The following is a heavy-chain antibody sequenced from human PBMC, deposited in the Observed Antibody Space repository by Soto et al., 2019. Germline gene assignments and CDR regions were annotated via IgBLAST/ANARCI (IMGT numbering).Heavy chain of an antibody. CDR3: ARDEDDYGDFNFG. CDR2: ISSSGSTI. D-gene: IGHD4-17*01. CDR1: GFTFSDYY. V-gene: IGHV3-11*01. J-gene: IGHJ4*02. Sequence: TGGARRLSCAASGFTFSDYYMSWIRQAPGKGLEWVSYISSSGSTIYYADSVKGRFTISRDNAKNSLYLQMNSLRAEDTAVYYCARDEDDYGDFNFGWGEGTMGTVPS.